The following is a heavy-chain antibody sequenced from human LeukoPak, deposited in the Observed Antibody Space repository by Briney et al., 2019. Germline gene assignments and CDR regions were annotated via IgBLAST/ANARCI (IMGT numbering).Heavy chain of an antibody. J-gene: IGHJ4*02. CDR1: GFTFSSYE. CDR3: ARKVLSGSRYFDY. D-gene: IGHD1-26*01. V-gene: IGHV3-48*03. CDR2: ISSSGSTI. Sequence: PGGSLRLSCAASGFTFSSYEMNWVRQAPGKGLEWVSYISSSGSTIYYADSVKGRFTISRDNAKNSLYLQMNSLRAEDTAVYYCARKVLSGSRYFDYWGQGALVTVSS.